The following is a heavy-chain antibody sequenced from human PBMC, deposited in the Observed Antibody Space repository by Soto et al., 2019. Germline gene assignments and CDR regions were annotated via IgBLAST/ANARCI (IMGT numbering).Heavy chain of an antibody. CDR3: ARGGIPPSGYGIAYAMDV. Sequence: PSETLSLTCTVSGVSISGSRYYWGWIRQPPGRGLEWIGNIYYSGSNYYTPALKSRVTLSVDTSKNQFSLNLNSVTAADTAVYYCARGGIPPSGYGIAYAMDVWGQGTPVTVSS. J-gene: IGHJ6*02. CDR2: IYYSGSN. CDR1: GVSISGSRYY. D-gene: IGHD1-26*01. V-gene: IGHV4-39*01.